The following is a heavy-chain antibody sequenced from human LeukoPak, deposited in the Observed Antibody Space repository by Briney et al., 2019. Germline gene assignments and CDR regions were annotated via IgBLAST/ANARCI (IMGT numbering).Heavy chain of an antibody. J-gene: IGHJ4*02. CDR2: ISVSGGST. V-gene: IGHV3-23*01. CDR1: GFTFSKYA. D-gene: IGHD3-22*01. Sequence: GGSLRLSCAASGFTFSKYAMTWVRQAPGKGLEWVSGISVSGGSTNYADSVKGRFTISRDNSKNTLYLQMNSLRAEDTAVYYCAKSNYFDSGSYYFFDNWGQGTLVTVSS. CDR3: AKSNYFDSGSYYFFDN.